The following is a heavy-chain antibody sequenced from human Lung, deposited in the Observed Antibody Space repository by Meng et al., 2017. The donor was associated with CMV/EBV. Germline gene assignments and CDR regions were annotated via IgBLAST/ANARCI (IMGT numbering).Heavy chain of an antibody. V-gene: IGHV4-34*01. J-gene: IGHJ6*02. D-gene: IGHD3-16*01. CDR1: GGSLGDYF. CDR3: ARMIMNNYDYHFAMDV. CDR2: IDHSGST. Sequence: GSLRLSCTVYGGSLGDYFWTWIRQPPGKGLEWIGEIDHSGSTKYNPSLKSRATISDDASKNQLSLKLRSLTAADTAVYYCARMIMNNYDYHFAMDVWGQGTSVTVSS.